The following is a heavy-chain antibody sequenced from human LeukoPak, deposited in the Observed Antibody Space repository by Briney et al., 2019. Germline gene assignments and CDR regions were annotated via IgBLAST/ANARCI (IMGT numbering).Heavy chain of an antibody. V-gene: IGHV1-18*04. Sequence: GASVKVSCQASGYTFTNYGISWVRQAPGQGLAWMGCTSPYNGNTNYAQKLQGRVTMTTDTSTRTPYMALRSLRSDDAAVYYCARGGGYYYDSSGSDYWGQGTLVTVSS. CDR3: ARGGGYYYDSSGSDY. J-gene: IGHJ4*02. D-gene: IGHD3-22*01. CDR2: TSPYNGNT. CDR1: GYTFTNYG.